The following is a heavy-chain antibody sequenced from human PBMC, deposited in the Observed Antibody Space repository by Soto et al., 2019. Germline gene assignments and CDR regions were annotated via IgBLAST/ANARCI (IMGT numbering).Heavy chain of an antibody. Sequence: GFLRDSYTVLWFTGFNHYSPRVLQTTGKGLEWVSSISSSSSYIYYADSVKGRFTISRDNAKNSLYLQMNSLRAEDTAVYYCARDQEAYDFKNWFDPWGQGTLVTVSS. CDR1: WFTGFNHY. D-gene: IGHD3-3*01. CDR2: ISSSSSYI. J-gene: IGHJ5*02. V-gene: IGHV3-21*01. CDR3: ARDQEAYDFKNWFDP.